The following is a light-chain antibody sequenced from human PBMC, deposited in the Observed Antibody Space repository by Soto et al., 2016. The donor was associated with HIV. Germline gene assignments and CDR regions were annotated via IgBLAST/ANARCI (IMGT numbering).Light chain of an antibody. J-gene: IGLJ2*01. CDR3: QAWDSTTAV. V-gene: IGLV3-1*01. CDR2: HND. Sequence: SFELTQPPSASVSPGQTASITCSSDQLGSRFVWWYQQRPGHSPLLVISHNDKRPSGIPERFSGSNSGNTATLTISGTQAMDEADYYCQAWDSTTAVFGGGTKLTVL. CDR1: QLGSRF.